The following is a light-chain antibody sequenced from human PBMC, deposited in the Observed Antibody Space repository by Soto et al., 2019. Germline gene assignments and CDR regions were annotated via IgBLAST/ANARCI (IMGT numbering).Light chain of an antibody. J-gene: IGLJ1*01. CDR3: AAWDDSLSGYV. V-gene: IGLV1-47*01. CDR1: SSNIGSNY. Sequence: QPALTQPPSASGTPGQRVTSSCSGSSSNIGSNYVYWYQQLPGTAPKLLIYRNNQRRSGVPDRFSGSKSGTSASLAISGLRSEDEADYYCAAWDDSLSGYVFGTGTKVTVL. CDR2: RNN.